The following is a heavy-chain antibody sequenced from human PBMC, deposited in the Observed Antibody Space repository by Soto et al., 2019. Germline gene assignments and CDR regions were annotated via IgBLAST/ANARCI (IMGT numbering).Heavy chain of an antibody. J-gene: IGHJ6*02. V-gene: IGHV4-59*01. CDR1: GGSISSYY. CDR3: ARDIMGTNYYYYGMDV. Sequence: PSETLSLTCTSSGGSISSYYWSWIRQPPGKGLEWIGYIYYSGSTNYNPSLKSRVTISVDTSKNQFSLKLSSVTAADTVVYYCARDIMGTNYYYYGMDVWGQATTVA. CDR2: IYYSGST. D-gene: IGHD2-8*01.